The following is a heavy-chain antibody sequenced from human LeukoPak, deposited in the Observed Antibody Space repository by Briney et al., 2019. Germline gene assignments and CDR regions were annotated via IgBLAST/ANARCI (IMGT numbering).Heavy chain of an antibody. D-gene: IGHD6-19*01. CDR1: GSTFSSYD. J-gene: IGHJ3*02. Sequence: GGSLRLSCAASGSTFSSYDMHWVRQATGKGLEWVSGIGTAGGTYYAGSVKGRFTISRENAKNSLYLQMNTLRAGDTALYYCVRGSGGFDIWGQGTMVTVSS. V-gene: IGHV3-13*01. CDR3: VRGSGGFDI. CDR2: IGTAGGT.